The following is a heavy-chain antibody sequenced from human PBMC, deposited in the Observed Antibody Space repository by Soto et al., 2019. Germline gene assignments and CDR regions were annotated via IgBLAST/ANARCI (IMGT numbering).Heavy chain of an antibody. D-gene: IGHD3-9*01. CDR3: ARELSGRDYDILTGYFSSYYYYGMDV. V-gene: IGHV3-48*02. CDR1: GFTFSSYS. Sequence: EVQLVESGGGLVQPGGSLRLSCAASGFTFSSYSMNWVRQAPGKGLEWVSYISSSSSTIYYADSVKGRFTISRDNAKNSLYLQMNSLRDEDTAVYYCARELSGRDYDILTGYFSSYYYYGMDVWGQGTTVTVSS. J-gene: IGHJ6*02. CDR2: ISSSSSTI.